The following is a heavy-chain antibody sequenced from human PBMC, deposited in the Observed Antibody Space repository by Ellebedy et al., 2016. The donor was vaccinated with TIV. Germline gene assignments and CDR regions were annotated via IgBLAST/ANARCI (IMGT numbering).Heavy chain of an antibody. CDR2: ISAYNGNT. CDR1: GYTFTSYG. Sequence: ASVKVSXXASGYTFTSYGISWVRQAPGQGLEWMGWISAYNGNTNYAQKLQGRVTITADESTSTAYMELSSLRSEDTAVYYCARVYCSSTSCLPDFDYWGQGTLVTVSS. J-gene: IGHJ4*02. D-gene: IGHD2-2*01. CDR3: ARVYCSSTSCLPDFDY. V-gene: IGHV1-18*01.